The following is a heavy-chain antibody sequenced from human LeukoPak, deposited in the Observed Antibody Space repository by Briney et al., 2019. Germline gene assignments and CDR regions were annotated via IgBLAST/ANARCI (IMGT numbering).Heavy chain of an antibody. CDR1: GGSFSGYY. V-gene: IGHV4-34*01. Sequence: PSETLSLTCAVYGGSFSGYYWSWIRQPPGKGLEWIGEINYSGSTNYNPSLKSRVSISVGTSKNRFCLELSSLTAADPAVYYCVRDRPGDYLDYWGQGTLVTVSS. CDR2: INYSGST. D-gene: IGHD2-8*02. CDR3: VRDRPGDYLDY. J-gene: IGHJ4*02.